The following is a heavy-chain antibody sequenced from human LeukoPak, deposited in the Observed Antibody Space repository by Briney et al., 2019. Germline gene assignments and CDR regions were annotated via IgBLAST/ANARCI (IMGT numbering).Heavy chain of an antibody. CDR3: ARDDSMAAAGTYNFDY. CDR2: MNPNSGNT. J-gene: IGHJ4*02. D-gene: IGHD6-13*01. V-gene: IGHV1-8*01. Sequence: GASVKVSCKASGYTFTSYDINWVRQATGQGLEWMGWMNPNSGNTGYAQKFQGRVTMTRDMSTSTVYMELSSLRSEDTAVYYCARDDSMAAAGTYNFDYWGQGTLVTVSS. CDR1: GYTFTSYD.